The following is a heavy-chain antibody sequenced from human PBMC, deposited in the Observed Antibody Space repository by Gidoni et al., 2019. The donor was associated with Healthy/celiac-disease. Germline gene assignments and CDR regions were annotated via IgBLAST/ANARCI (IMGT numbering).Heavy chain of an antibody. V-gene: IGHV4-39*01. CDR3: ARHRRTYHYYYYMDV. CDR2: IYYSGST. J-gene: IGHJ6*03. CDR1: GGSISSSSYY. Sequence: QLQLQESGPGLVKPSETLSLTCTVSGGSISSSSYYWGWIRQPPGKRLEWIGSIYYSGSTYYNPSLKSLVTISVDTSKNQCSLKLSAVTASDTAVYYCARHRRTYHYYYYMDVWGKGTTVTVSS.